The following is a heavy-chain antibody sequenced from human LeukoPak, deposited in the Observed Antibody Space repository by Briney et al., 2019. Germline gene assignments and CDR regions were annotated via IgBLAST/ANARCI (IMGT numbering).Heavy chain of an antibody. J-gene: IGHJ4*02. CDR3: ARAARRYYFDY. V-gene: IGHV1-46*01. CDR2: INPSGGST. CDR1: GYTFTSSY. Sequence: GASVKVSCKASGYTFTSSYMHWVRQAPGQGLEWMGIINPSGGSTSYAQKFQGRVTMTRDMSTSTVYMELSSLRSEDTAVYYCARAARRYYFDYWGQGTLVTVSS. D-gene: IGHD6-25*01.